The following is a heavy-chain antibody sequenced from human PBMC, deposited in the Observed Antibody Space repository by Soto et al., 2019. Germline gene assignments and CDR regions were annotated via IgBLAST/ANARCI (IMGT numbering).Heavy chain of an antibody. V-gene: IGHV3-23*01. Sequence: GGSLSLSCAASGFTFSTYAMNWVRQAPGKGLEWVSTISVSGDSTYYADSVKGRFAISRDNSKNTLYLQMNSLRAEDTAMYYCATRHLPYCSGGTCNPFDFWGQGALVTVSS. CDR2: ISVSGDST. CDR3: ATRHLPYCSGGTCNPFDF. CDR1: GFTFSTYA. D-gene: IGHD2-15*01. J-gene: IGHJ4*02.